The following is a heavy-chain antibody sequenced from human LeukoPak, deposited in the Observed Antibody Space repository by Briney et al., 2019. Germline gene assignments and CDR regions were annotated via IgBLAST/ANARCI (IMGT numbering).Heavy chain of an antibody. D-gene: IGHD2-2*01. CDR1: GFAFSGYW. CDR3: ARGWPHRYCSSTSCYFDY. J-gene: IGHJ4*02. Sequence: GGSLRLSCAASGFAFSGYWMSWVRQAPGKGLEWVSVIYSGGSTYYADSVKGRFTISRDNSKNTLYLQMNSLRAEDTAVYYCARGWPHRYCSSTSCYFDYWGQGTLVTVSS. CDR2: IYSGGST. V-gene: IGHV3-66*01.